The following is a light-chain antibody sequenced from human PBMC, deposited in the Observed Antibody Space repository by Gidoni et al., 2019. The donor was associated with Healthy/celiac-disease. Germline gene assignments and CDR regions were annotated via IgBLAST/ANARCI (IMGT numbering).Light chain of an antibody. CDR3: CSYAGSYTYV. V-gene: IGLV2-11*01. CDR1: SSDVGGYNY. Sequence: QSALPKPRPVSGSLGQPATISCPGTSSDVGGYNYVSWYQQHPGKAPKLMIYDVSKRPSGVPDRFSGSKSGNTASLTISGLQAEDEADYYCCSYAGSYTYVFGTGTKVTVL. CDR2: DVS. J-gene: IGLJ1*01.